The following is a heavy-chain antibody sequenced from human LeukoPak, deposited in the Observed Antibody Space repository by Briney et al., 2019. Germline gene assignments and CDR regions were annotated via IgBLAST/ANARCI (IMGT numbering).Heavy chain of an antibody. J-gene: IGHJ4*02. CDR2: INPNSGGT. CDR3: ARGDDPGSYEDHFDY. Sequence: ASVKVSCKASGYTFTGYYMHWVRQAPGQGLEWMGWINPNSGGTNYAQKFQGRVTMTRDTSISTAYMELSRLRSDDTAVYYCARGDDPGSYEDHFDYWGQGTLVTVSS. V-gene: IGHV1-2*02. CDR1: GYTFTGYY. D-gene: IGHD3-16*01.